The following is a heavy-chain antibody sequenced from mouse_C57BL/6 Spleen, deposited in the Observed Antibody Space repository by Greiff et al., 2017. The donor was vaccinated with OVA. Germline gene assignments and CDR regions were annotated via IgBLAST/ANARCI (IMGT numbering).Heavy chain of an antibody. CDR2: ILPGSGST. D-gene: IGHD3-3*01. J-gene: IGHJ2*01. CDR1: GYAFTNYL. CDR3: ARLGEDY. Sequence: VKLQESGAELVRPGTSVKVSCKASGYAFTNYLIEWVKQRPGQGLEWIGEILPGSGSTNYNEKFKGKATFTADTSSNTAYMQLSSLTTEDSAIYYCARLGEDYWGQGTTLTVSS. V-gene: IGHV1-54*02.